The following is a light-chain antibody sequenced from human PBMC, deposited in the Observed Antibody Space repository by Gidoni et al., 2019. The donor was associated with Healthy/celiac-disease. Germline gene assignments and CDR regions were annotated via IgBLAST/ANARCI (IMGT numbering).Light chain of an antibody. CDR2: KDS. CDR3: QAADSSGTSVV. J-gene: IGLJ2*01. V-gene: IGLV3-25*01. CDR1: AFPKQY. Sequence: SVSPRQTAMITCSGDAFPKQYAYWYQQQPGQAPVLVIYKDSERPSGIPERFSGSSTVTTVTLTISGVQAEDEADYYCQAADSSGTSVVFGGGTKLTV.